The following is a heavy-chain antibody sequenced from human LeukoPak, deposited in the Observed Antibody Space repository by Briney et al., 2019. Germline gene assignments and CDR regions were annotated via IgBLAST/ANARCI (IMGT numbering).Heavy chain of an antibody. D-gene: IGHD3-22*01. Sequence: ASVKVSCKASGYSFSSYSIHWVRQAPGQRLEWMGWINAGNGNTKYSQKFQDRVTITSDTSASTAYMELSSLRSEDTAVYYCARGFNFYDSSGFDYWGQGTLVTVSS. CDR3: ARGFNFYDSSGFDY. J-gene: IGHJ4*02. V-gene: IGHV1-3*01. CDR2: INAGNGNT. CDR1: GYSFSSYS.